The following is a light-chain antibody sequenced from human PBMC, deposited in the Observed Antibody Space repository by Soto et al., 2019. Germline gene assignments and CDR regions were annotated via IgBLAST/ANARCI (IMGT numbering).Light chain of an antibody. J-gene: IGKJ2*01. CDR3: QQYDNLPYT. V-gene: IGKV1-33*01. CDR2: DAS. Sequence: DLQMTQSPSSLSASVGDRVTITCQASQDISNYLNWYQQKPGKAPKLLLYDASNLETRVPSRFSGSGSGTEFTFTISSLQPEDIATYYCQQYDNLPYTFGQGTKLEIK. CDR1: QDISNY.